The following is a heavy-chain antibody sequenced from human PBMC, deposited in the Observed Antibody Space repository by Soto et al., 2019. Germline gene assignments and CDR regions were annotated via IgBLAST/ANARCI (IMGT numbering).Heavy chain of an antibody. CDR3: TTAKDIVVVPAAGDDAFDI. Sequence: DVQLVESGGGLVKPGGSLRLSCEASGFTFSNAWMNWVRQAPGKGLEWVGRIKSKTDGGTTDYAAPVKGRFTISRDDSKNTLYLQMNSLKTEDTAVYYCTTAKDIVVVPAAGDDAFDIWGQGTMVTVSS. V-gene: IGHV3-15*07. CDR1: GFTFSNAW. J-gene: IGHJ3*02. CDR2: IKSKTDGGTT. D-gene: IGHD2-2*01.